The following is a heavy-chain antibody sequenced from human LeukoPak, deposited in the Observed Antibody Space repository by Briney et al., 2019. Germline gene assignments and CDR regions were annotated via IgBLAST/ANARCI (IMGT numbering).Heavy chain of an antibody. Sequence: GGSLRLSCAASGFTFSSYSMNWVRQAPGKGLEWVSSISTTSSNIYYADSVEGRFTISRDNAKNLLYLQMDSLRDEDTAVYYCSRDGGFWSAYPLDYWGQGTLVTVSA. CDR3: SRDGGFWSAYPLDY. D-gene: IGHD3-3*01. CDR2: ISTTSSNI. CDR1: GFTFSSYS. J-gene: IGHJ4*02. V-gene: IGHV3-21*06.